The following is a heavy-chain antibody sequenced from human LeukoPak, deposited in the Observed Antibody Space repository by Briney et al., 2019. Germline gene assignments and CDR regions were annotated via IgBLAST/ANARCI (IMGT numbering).Heavy chain of an antibody. Sequence: GGSLRLSCAASGFTFRNYGMSWVRQAPGKGLEWVSVISGSGVSTRCADSVKGRFTISRDNSKNTLYLHMNSLRAEDTAVYYCAKGYYYDNSGESYFDYWGQGTLVTVSS. CDR3: AKGYYYDNSGESYFDY. V-gene: IGHV3-23*01. CDR2: ISGSGVST. CDR1: GFTFRNYG. D-gene: IGHD3-22*01. J-gene: IGHJ4*02.